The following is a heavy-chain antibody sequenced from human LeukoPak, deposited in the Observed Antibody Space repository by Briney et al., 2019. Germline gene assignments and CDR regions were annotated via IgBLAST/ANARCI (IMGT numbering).Heavy chain of an antibody. J-gene: IGHJ4*02. V-gene: IGHV4-34*01. CDR3: AREYSWYYFDY. CDR2: IYHSGTT. D-gene: IGHD6-6*01. CDR1: GGSFSGYY. Sequence: SETLSLTCAVYGGSFSGYYWSWVRQPPGKGLEWIGEIYHSGTTNYNPSLKGRVTISVDKSKNQFSLKLSSVTAADTAVYYCAREYSWYYFDYWGQGTLVTVSS.